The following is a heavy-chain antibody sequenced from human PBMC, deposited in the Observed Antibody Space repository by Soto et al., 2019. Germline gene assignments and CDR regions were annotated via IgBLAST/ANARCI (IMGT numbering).Heavy chain of an antibody. CDR1: GYTFTSYA. V-gene: IGHV1-3*01. CDR3: ARGGSYYYGMDV. Sequence: ASVKVSCKASGYTFTSYAMHWVRQAPGQRLEWMGWINAGNGNTKYSQKFQGRVTITRDTSASTAYMELSSLRSEDTAVYYCARGGSYYYGMDVWGQGTTVTVSS. D-gene: IGHD1-26*01. CDR2: INAGNGNT. J-gene: IGHJ6*02.